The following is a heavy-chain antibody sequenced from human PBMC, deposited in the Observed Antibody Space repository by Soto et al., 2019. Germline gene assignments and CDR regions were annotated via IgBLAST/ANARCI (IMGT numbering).Heavy chain of an antibody. CDR2: IIPLSGTA. D-gene: IGHD5-12*01. Sequence: QVQLVQSGAEVKKPGSSVKVSCKASGGTFSSFGFNWVRQAPGQGLEWMGGIIPLSGTANYAKKFQGRVTISADEATSTATMELIGRRSEDTAIYYCARDRSMDGYNSRSFDYWGQGTLVTVS. CDR1: GGTFSSFG. V-gene: IGHV1-69*01. J-gene: IGHJ4*02. CDR3: ARDRSMDGYNSRSFDY.